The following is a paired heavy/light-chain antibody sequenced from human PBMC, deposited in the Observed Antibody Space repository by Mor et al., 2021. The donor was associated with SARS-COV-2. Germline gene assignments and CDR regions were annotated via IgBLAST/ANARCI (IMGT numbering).Light chain of an antibody. CDR2: DAS. CDR3: QQYGSSPPMYT. V-gene: IGKV3-20*01. Sequence: EIVLTQSPGTLSLSPGERVTLSCRASQSVSSSFLAWYQQKPGQAPRLLIYDASSRATGIPDRFSGSGSGTDFTLTISRLEPEDFAVYYCQQYGSSPPMYTFGQGTKLEIK. J-gene: IGKJ2*01. CDR1: QSVSSSF.
Heavy chain of an antibody. D-gene: IGHD3-22*01. Sequence: QVQLQESGPGLVKPSQTLSLTCTVSGGSISSGSYYWSWIRQPAGKGLEWIGHIYTSGSTNYNPSLKSRVTISLDTSKNQFSLKLSSVTAADTAVYYCAREVWDTYYSHSSGYWGSWGQGTLVTVSS. CDR1: GGSISSGSYY. CDR3: AREVWDTYYSHSSGYWGS. J-gene: IGHJ5*02. V-gene: IGHV4-61*02. CDR2: IYTSGST.